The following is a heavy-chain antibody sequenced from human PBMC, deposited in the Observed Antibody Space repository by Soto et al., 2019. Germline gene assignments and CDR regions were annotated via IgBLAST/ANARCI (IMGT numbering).Heavy chain of an antibody. Sequence: QVQLVESGGGVVQPGRSLRLSCAVSGFTFRNYGMHWVRQAPGKGLEWVAVIPDDGSYQYYADSVKGRFTISRDNSKNTLYLQMNSLRAEDTAVYYCVRDYDNDDNGLDYWGQGTLVTVSS. D-gene: IGHD3-16*01. CDR2: IPDDGSYQ. CDR1: GFTFRNYG. V-gene: IGHV3-33*01. J-gene: IGHJ4*02. CDR3: VRDYDNDDNGLDY.